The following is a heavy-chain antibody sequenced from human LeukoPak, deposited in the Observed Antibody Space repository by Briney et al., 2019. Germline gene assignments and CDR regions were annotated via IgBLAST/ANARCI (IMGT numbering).Heavy chain of an antibody. CDR3: ARVRGHIVVVTPSYGMDV. CDR1: GFTFSSYA. V-gene: IGHV3-30-3*01. J-gene: IGHJ6*02. D-gene: IGHD2-21*02. CDR2: ISYDGSNK. Sequence: GGSLRLSCAASGFTFSSYAMHWVRQAPGKGLEWVAVISYDGSNKYYADSVKDRFTISRDNSKNTLYLQMNSLRAEDTAVYYCARVRGHIVVVTPSYGMDVWGQGTTVTVSS.